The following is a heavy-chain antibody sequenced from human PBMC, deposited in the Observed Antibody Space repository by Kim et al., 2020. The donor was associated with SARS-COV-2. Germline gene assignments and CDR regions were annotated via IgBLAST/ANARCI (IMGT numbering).Heavy chain of an antibody. V-gene: IGHV3-30-3*01. Sequence: GGSLRLSCAASGFTFSSYAMHWVRQAPGKGLEWVAGIRYDGGSTYYADSVKGRFTISRDNSKNTLYLQMNSLRAEDTAVYYCARPRRYSDGSYIDYFGQG. CDR2: IRYDGGST. D-gene: IGHD5-18*01. CDR3: ARPRRYSDGSYIDY. CDR1: GFTFSSYA. J-gene: IGHJ4*02.